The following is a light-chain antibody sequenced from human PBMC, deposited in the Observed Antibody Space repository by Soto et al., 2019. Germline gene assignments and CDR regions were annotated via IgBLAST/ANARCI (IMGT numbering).Light chain of an antibody. CDR1: QSVSSY. V-gene: IGKV3-11*01. CDR2: DAS. Sequence: EIVLTQSPATLSWSPGERDTLSCRASQSVSSYLAWYQQKPGQAPRLLIYDASNRATGIPARFSGSGSGTDFTLTISSLEPEDFAVYDCQQRSNWPSMYTFGQGTKLEIK. J-gene: IGKJ2*01. CDR3: QQRSNWPSMYT.